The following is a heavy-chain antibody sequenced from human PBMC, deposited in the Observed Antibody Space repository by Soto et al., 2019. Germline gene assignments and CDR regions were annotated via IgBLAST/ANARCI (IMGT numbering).Heavy chain of an antibody. V-gene: IGHV4-59*08. Sequence: QVELQESGPGLVKPSETLSLTCKGSGGSFSSHYWRWIRQPPGEGMEWIGYVFYTGSTNYNPSLRSRVLIAVDTSKNAFALKLRSVTAAAAAVYYCARQDGYCNNMDVWGKGTTVTVSS. CDR2: VFYTGST. CDR1: GGSFSSHY. J-gene: IGHJ6*03. CDR3: ARQDGYCNNMDV.